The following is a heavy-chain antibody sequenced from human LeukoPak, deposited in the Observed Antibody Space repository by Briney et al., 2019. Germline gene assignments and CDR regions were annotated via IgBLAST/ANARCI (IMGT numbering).Heavy chain of an antibody. J-gene: IGHJ5*02. V-gene: IGHV1-2*02. D-gene: IGHD3-3*01. CDR1: GYTFTGYY. CDR3: TRPYYDFWSGYADNWLDP. CDR2: INPNSGGT. Sequence: GASVKVSCKXSGYTFTGYYMYWVRQAPGQGLEWMGWINPNSGGTNYAQKFQGRVTMTRDTSISTAYMELSRLRSDDTAVYYCTRPYYDFWSGYADNWLDPWGQGTLVTVSS.